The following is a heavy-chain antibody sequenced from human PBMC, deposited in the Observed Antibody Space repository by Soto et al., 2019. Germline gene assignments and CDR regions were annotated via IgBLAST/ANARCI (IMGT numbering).Heavy chain of an antibody. D-gene: IGHD1-1*01. J-gene: IGHJ4*02. Sequence: GASVKVSCKASGYTLSDNYIDWVQQAPGQGLDWMGLINPNSGGTKYAPKFQGGVTMTRDTSITTAYMELSRLRSGDTAVYYCAREPATAKPEGVDFWGQGTLVTVSS. CDR3: AREPATAKPEGVDF. CDR1: GYTLSDNY. V-gene: IGHV1-2*02. CDR2: INPNSGGT.